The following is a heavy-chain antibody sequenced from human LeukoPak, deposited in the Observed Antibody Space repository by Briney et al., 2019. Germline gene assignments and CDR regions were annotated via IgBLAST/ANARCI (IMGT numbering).Heavy chain of an antibody. D-gene: IGHD1-14*01. CDR1: GYSISSGYY. Sequence: SETLSLTCAVSGYSISSGYYWGWIRQPPGKGLEWIGSIYHSGSTYYNPSLKSRVTISVDTSKNQFSLKLSSVTAADTAVYYCARGGPESHFDYWGQGTLVTVSS. CDR3: ARGGPESHFDY. J-gene: IGHJ4*02. V-gene: IGHV4-38-2*01. CDR2: IYHSGST.